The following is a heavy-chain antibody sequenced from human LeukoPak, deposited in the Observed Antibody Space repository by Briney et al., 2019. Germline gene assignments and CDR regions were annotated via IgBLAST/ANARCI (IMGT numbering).Heavy chain of an antibody. CDR3: ARGYCSGGSCYSGLFDY. D-gene: IGHD2-15*01. CDR1: GGSISSGGYY. Sequence: SQTLSLTCTVSGGSISSGGYYWSCIPQHPGKGLEWIVYIYYSGSTYYNPSLKSRVTISVDTSKNQFSLKLSSVTAADTAVYYCARGYCSGGSCYSGLFDYWGQGTLVTVSS. J-gene: IGHJ4*02. CDR2: IYYSGST. V-gene: IGHV4-31*03.